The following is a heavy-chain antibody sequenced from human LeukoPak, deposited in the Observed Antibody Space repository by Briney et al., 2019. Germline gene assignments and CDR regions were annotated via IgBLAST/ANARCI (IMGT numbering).Heavy chain of an antibody. Sequence: SETLSLTCTVSGDSISNSFWWSWVRPPPGKGLDWIGEISHTGSTNYNPSLKSRVTISVDTSKNQFSLKLSSVTAADTAVYYCARAAVGWFDPWGQGTLVTVSA. CDR3: ARAAVGWFDP. D-gene: IGHD6-13*01. V-gene: IGHV4-4*02. CDR2: ISHTGST. J-gene: IGHJ5*02. CDR1: GDSISNSFW.